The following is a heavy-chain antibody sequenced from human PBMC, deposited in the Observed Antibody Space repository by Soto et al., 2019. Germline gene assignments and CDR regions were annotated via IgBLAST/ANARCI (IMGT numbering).Heavy chain of an antibody. Sequence: SETLSLTCRVTGGSINSKSYFCVLIRQSPGKGLELIASINYVGKTYYSPSLKSRLSISVDTSKIQFSLRLSSVTAADTAVYYCARDRYGGFDYWGLGTLVTVS. J-gene: IGHJ4*02. CDR2: INYVGKT. D-gene: IGHD3-9*01. V-gene: IGHV4-39*02. CDR3: ARDRYGGFDY. CDR1: GGSINSKSYF.